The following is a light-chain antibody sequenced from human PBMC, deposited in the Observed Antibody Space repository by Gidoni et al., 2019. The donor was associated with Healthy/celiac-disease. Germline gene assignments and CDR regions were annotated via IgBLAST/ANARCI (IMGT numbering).Light chain of an antibody. J-gene: IGLJ2*01. CDR2: EDN. CDR1: SGSIASNY. CDR3: QSYGV. V-gene: IGLV6-57*01. Sequence: NFMLTQPPSVSESPGKTVTISCTRSSGSIASNYVQWYQQRPGSSPTTVIYEDNQRPSGVPDRFSGSIDSSSNSASLTISGLKTEDEADYYCQSYGVFGGGTKLTVL.